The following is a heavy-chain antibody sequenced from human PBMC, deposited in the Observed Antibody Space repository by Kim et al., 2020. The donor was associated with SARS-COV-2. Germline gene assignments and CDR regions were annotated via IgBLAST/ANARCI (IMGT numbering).Heavy chain of an antibody. CDR1: GFTFSSYA. J-gene: IGHJ3*01. V-gene: IGHV3-30-3*01. CDR2: ISYDGSNK. CDR3: ARETGIAACPSDAFDV. D-gene: IGHD6-6*01. Sequence: GGSLRLSCAASGFTFSSYAMNWVRQAPGKGLEWVAVISYDGSNKYYADSVKGRFTISRDNSKNTLYLQMNSLRAEDTAVYYCARETGIAACPSDAFDVWGQGTMVTVSS.